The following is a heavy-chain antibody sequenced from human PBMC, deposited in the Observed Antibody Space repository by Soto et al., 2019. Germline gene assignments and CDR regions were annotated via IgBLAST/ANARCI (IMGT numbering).Heavy chain of an antibody. J-gene: IGHJ4*02. D-gene: IGHD2-15*01. CDR3: TNNFV. V-gene: IGHV3-73*01. Sequence: DVQVVQSGGGLVQPGGSLKLSCAASGFAFNDSAMHWVRQASGKGLEWVARVRSKTNNYATAYPVSVRGRFTVSRDDSMGTTYLQMISLKTEDTAMYYCTNNFVWGQGVLVTVSS. CDR2: VRSKTNNYAT. CDR1: GFAFNDSA.